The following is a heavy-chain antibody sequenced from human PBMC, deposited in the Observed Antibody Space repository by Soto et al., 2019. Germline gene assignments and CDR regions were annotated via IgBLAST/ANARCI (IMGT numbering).Heavy chain of an antibody. CDR2: IYYSGST. V-gene: IGHV4-61*01. Sequence: QVQLQESGPGLVKPSETLSLTCTVSGGSVSSGSYYWSWIRQPPGKGLEWIGYIYYSGSTNYNPPLKTRVTISVDTSKNQFSLKLSSVTAADTAVYYCAGYCISTSCYHWFDPWGQGTLVTVSS. CDR3: AGYCISTSCYHWFDP. CDR1: GGSVSSGSYY. D-gene: IGHD2-2*01. J-gene: IGHJ5*02.